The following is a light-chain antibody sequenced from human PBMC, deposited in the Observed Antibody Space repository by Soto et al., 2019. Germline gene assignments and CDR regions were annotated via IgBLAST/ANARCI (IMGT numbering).Light chain of an antibody. CDR2: WAS. J-gene: IGKJ1*01. CDR1: QSVLSSSNNKNY. Sequence: TVLPLSIDTMDVYLRVRGNINCKHRQSVLSSSNNKNYLAWYQQKPGQPPKVLSYWASTRESGVPDRFSGSGSGTEFTLTISSLQAQEVAVYYSQQYNNVPPRTFGQGTKGDIK. CDR3: QQYNNVPPRT. V-gene: IGKV4-1*01.